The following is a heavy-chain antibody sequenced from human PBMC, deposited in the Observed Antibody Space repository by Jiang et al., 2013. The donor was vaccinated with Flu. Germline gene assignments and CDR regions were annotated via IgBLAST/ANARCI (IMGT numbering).Heavy chain of an antibody. V-gene: IGHV1-46*01. Sequence: GAEVKKPGASVKVSCKASGYTFTSYYMHWVRQAPGQGLEWMGIINPSGGSTSYAQKFQGRVTMTRDTSTSTVYMELSSLRSEDTAVYYCARDVVVTAIGVYYGMDVWGQGTTVTVS. CDR2: INPSGGST. CDR3: ARDVVVTAIGVYYGMDV. CDR1: GYTFTSYY. D-gene: IGHD2-21*02. J-gene: IGHJ6*02.